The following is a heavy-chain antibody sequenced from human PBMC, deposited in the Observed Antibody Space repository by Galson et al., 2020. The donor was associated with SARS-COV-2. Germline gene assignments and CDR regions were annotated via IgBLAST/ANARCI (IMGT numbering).Heavy chain of an antibody. D-gene: IGHD3-16*02. CDR1: GGSISSSSYY. V-gene: IGHV4-39*01. CDR3: ARSPIGIMITFGGVIANYFDY. J-gene: IGHJ4*02. CDR2: IYYSGST. Sequence: SETLSLTCTVSGGSISSSSYYWGWIRQPPGKGLEWIGSIYYSGSTYYNPSLKSRVTISVDTSKNQFSLKLSSVTAADTAVYYCARSPIGIMITFGGVIANYFDYWGQGTLVTVSS.